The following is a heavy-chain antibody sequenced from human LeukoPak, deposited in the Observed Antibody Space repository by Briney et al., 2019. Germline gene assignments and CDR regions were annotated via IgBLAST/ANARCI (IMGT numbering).Heavy chain of an antibody. D-gene: IGHD3-22*01. J-gene: IGHJ4*02. CDR3: AKGSSGGYYDSSGYFDY. Sequence: PGGSLRLSCAASGFTVSSNYMSWVRQAPGKGLEWVSVIYSGGSTYYADSVKGRFTISRDNSKNTLYLQMNSLRAEDTAVYYCAKGSSGGYYDSSGYFDYWGQGTLVTVSS. CDR1: GFTVSSNY. V-gene: IGHV3-66*01. CDR2: IYSGGST.